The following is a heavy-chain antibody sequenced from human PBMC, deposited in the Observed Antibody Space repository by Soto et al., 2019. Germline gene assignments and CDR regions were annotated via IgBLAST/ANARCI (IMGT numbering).Heavy chain of an antibody. CDR1: GFTFSNFA. J-gene: IGHJ4*02. CDR2: ISYDGSNK. CDR3: TRIDAY. Sequence: PGGSLRLSCGASGFTFSNFAMHWVRQAPGKGLEWVALISYDGSNKYYADSVKGRFTISRDNSKNTLYLQMNSLRAEDTVMYYCTRIDAYWGQGTLVTVSS. D-gene: IGHD3-22*01. V-gene: IGHV3-30-3*01.